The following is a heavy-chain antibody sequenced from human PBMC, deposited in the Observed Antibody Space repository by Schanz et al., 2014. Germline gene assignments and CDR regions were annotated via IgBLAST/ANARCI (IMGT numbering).Heavy chain of an antibody. CDR3: VRDERISSGVWFDP. CDR1: GFTFRNNW. CDR2: IDGEGGDT. V-gene: IGHV3-74*01. D-gene: IGHD6-19*01. J-gene: IGHJ5*02. Sequence: EEHLVEAGGGLEQPGGSLRLSCAASGFTFRNNWMHWFRQGPGKGLSWVSRIDGEGGDTRYADSVKGRFTVFRDNARNMVFLQMNSLRVDDTGVYYCVRDERISSGVWFDPWGQGTLVTVSS.